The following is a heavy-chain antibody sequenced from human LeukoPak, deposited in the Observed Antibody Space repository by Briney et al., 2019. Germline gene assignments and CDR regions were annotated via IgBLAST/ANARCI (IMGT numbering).Heavy chain of an antibody. D-gene: IGHD3-16*01. Sequence: GGSLRLSCAASGFTFSSYAMSWVRQAPGKGLEWVSAFSGSGGDTYYADSVKGRFTISRDNSKNTLYLQMNSLRAEDTAIYYCAKTLGLRMEPADYWGQGTLVTVSS. V-gene: IGHV3-23*01. CDR3: AKTLGLRMEPADY. CDR1: GFTFSSYA. J-gene: IGHJ4*02. CDR2: FSGSGGDT.